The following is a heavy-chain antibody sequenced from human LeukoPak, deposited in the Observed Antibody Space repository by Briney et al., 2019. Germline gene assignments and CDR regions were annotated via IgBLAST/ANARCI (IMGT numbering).Heavy chain of an antibody. CDR3: ARHLSHVEGAFDI. Sequence: SETLSLTCAVYGGSFSGYYWSWIRQPPGKGLEWIGEINHSGSTNYNPSLKSRVTISVDTSKNQSSLKLSSVTAADTAVYYCARHLSHVEGAFDIWGQGTMVTVSS. J-gene: IGHJ3*02. CDR1: GGSFSGYY. V-gene: IGHV4-34*01. CDR2: INHSGST. D-gene: IGHD5-24*01.